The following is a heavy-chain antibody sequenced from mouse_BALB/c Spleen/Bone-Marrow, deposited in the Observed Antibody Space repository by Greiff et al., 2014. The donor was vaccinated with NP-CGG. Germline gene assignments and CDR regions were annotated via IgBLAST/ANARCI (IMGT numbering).Heavy chain of an antibody. CDR1: GFTFGSYG. J-gene: IGHJ3*01. Sequence: EVHLVESGGGLVQPGGSLKLSCAASGFTFGSYGMSWVRQTPDKRLELVATINSYGGSTYYPDSVKGRFTISRDNAKNTLYLQMSSLKSEDTAMYFCARDPGFAYWGQGTLVTVSA. CDR3: ARDPGFAY. CDR2: INSYGGST. V-gene: IGHV5-6-3*01.